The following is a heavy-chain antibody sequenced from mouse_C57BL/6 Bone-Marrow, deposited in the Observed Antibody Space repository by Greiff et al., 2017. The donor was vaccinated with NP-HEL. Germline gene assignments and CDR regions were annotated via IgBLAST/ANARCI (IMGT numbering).Heavy chain of an antibody. CDR1: GISITTGNYR. J-gene: IGHJ2*01. CDR3: ARDSPDYYGSSFDY. V-gene: IGHV3-5*01. Sequence: EVQLQQSGPGLVKPSQTVFLTCTVTGISITTGNYRWSWIRQFPGNKLEWIGYIYYSGTITYNPSLTSRTTITRDTPKNQFFLEMNSLTAEDTATDYCARDSPDYYGSSFDYWGQGTTLTVSS. CDR2: IYYSGTI. D-gene: IGHD1-1*01.